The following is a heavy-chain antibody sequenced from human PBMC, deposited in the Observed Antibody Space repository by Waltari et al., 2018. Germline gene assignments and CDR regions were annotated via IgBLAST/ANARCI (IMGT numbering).Heavy chain of an antibody. CDR3: ARDLGRYYDSSGYHY. V-gene: IGHV4-61*02. D-gene: IGHD3-22*01. CDR1: GGSISSGSYY. CDR2: IYTSGST. Sequence: QVQLQESGPGLVKPSQTLSLTCTVSGGSISSGSYYWSWHRQPAGKGLEWIGSIYTSGSTNYNPSLKSRVTISVDTSKNQFSLKLSSVTAADTAVYYCARDLGRYYDSSGYHYWGQGTLVTVSS. J-gene: IGHJ4*02.